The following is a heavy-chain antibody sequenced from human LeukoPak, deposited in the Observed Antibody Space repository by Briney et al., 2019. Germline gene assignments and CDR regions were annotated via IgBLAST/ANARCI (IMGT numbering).Heavy chain of an antibody. D-gene: IGHD3-9*01. Sequence: SETLSLTCSVSGGSISTYYWSWIRQPAGKGLEWNGRVYRSGNTNYKPSLKSRVTMSVDTSKNQISLRLRSVTAADTAVYYCARDDFEYSVHYGMDVWGQGTTVTVS. CDR3: ARDDFEYSVHYGMDV. V-gene: IGHV4-4*07. CDR1: GGSISTYY. CDR2: VYRSGNT. J-gene: IGHJ6*02.